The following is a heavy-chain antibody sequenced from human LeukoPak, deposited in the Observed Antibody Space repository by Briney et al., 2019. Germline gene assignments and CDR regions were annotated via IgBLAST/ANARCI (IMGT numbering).Heavy chain of an antibody. Sequence: QLWGSLRLSCAASGFTFNSYAMNWVRQAPGKGLEWVSTISGSGGSTYYADSVKGRFTISRDNSKNTLYLQMNSLRAEDTAVYYCAKGVVVAPDVTPFDYWGQGTLVTVSS. CDR3: AKGVVVAPDVTPFDY. CDR2: ISGSGGST. D-gene: IGHD2-2*01. J-gene: IGHJ4*02. V-gene: IGHV3-23*01. CDR1: GFTFNSYA.